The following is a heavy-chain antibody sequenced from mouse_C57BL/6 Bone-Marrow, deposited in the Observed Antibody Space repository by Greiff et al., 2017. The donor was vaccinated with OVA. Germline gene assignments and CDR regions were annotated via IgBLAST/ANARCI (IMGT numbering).Heavy chain of an antibody. Sequence: EVMLVESGGGLVKPGGSLKLSCAASGFTFSDYGMHWVRQAPEKGLEWVAYISSGSGTIYYADTVKGRFTIARDNAKNTLFLQMTSLRSEDTDMYYGERRATVVAPYFDYWGQGTTLTVSS. CDR1: GFTFSDYG. CDR2: ISSGSGTI. V-gene: IGHV5-17*01. D-gene: IGHD1-1*01. J-gene: IGHJ2*01. CDR3: ERRATVVAPYFDY.